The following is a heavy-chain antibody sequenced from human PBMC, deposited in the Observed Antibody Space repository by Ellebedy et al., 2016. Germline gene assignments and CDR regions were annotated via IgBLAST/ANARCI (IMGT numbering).Heavy chain of an antibody. CDR1: GGSISSYY. Sequence: SETLSLTCTVSGGSISSYYWGWIRQPPGKGLEWIGSIYYSGSTYYNPSLKSRVTISVDTSKNQFSLKLSSVTAADTAVYYCARKDDTNSWYGAYFDYWGQGTLVTVSS. CDR3: ARKDDTNSWYGAYFDY. V-gene: IGHV4-39*01. J-gene: IGHJ4*02. CDR2: IYYSGST. D-gene: IGHD6-13*01.